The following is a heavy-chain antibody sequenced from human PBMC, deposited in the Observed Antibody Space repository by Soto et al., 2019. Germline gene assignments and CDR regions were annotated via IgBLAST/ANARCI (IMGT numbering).Heavy chain of an antibody. CDR1: GFTFSNYG. CDR2: ISDDGDKR. D-gene: IGHD1-26*01. Sequence: TGGSLRLSCVGSGFTFSNYGMHWVRQPPGKGLEWVALISDDGDKRYYADSVRGRLIISRDNSKDTLYPQMNSLGPDDTAVYFCAKARVRIVGANSFDYWGQGTPVTVSS. J-gene: IGHJ4*02. CDR3: AKARVRIVGANSFDY. V-gene: IGHV3-30*18.